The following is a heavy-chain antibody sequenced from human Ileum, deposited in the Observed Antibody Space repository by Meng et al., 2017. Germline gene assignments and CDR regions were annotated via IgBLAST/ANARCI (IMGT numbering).Heavy chain of an antibody. V-gene: IGHV4-39*01. Sequence: QLQLQESGPGRGKPSETRSRTCTGAGDSVSSGSYYWVWIRQPPGKALEWIGAVYFTGYTYYGPSLTGRGTISVDTSRNQFSLKLNSVTAADTALYFCARHGHFTPDKYYFDYWGQGTLVTVSS. D-gene: IGHD3-3*02. CDR3: ARHGHFTPDKYYFDY. CDR2: VYFTGYT. J-gene: IGHJ4*02. CDR1: GDSVSSGSYY.